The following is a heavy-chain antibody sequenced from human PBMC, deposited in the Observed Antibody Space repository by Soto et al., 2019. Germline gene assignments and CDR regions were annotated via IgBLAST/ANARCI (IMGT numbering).Heavy chain of an antibody. J-gene: IGHJ4*02. Sequence: QVQLVQSGAEVKKPGASVKVSCKASGYTFTSYGISWVRQAPGQGLEWMGWISAYNGNTNYAQKLQGRVTMTTDTCTHTVXMELRSLRADDTAVYYCARDQGYYYDSSGYKEFDYWGQGTLVTVSS. V-gene: IGHV1-18*01. CDR1: GYTFTSYG. D-gene: IGHD3-22*01. CDR2: ISAYNGNT. CDR3: ARDQGYYYDSSGYKEFDY.